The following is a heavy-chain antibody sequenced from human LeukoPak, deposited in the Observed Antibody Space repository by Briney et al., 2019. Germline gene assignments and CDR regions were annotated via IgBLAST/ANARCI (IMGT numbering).Heavy chain of an antibody. Sequence: GGSLRLSCAASGFTFSSYAMSWVRQAPGKGLEWVANIKQDGSEKYYVDSVKGRFTISRDNAKNSLYLQMNSLRAEDTAVYYCARVSGNYYRWFDSWGQGTLVTVSS. CDR3: ARVSGNYYRWFDS. D-gene: IGHD1-26*01. CDR2: IKQDGSEK. V-gene: IGHV3-7*03. CDR1: GFTFSSYA. J-gene: IGHJ5*01.